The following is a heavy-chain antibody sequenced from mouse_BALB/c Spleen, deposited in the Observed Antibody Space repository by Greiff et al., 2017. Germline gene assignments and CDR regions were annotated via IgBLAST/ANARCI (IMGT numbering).Heavy chain of an antibody. D-gene: IGHD1-2*01. V-gene: IGHV5-6-2*01. J-gene: IGHJ1*01. CDR1: GFTFSSYY. CDR3: ARPTTARYFDV. CDR2: INSNGGST. Sequence: EVKLMESGGGLVKLGGSLKLSCAASGFTFSSYYMSWVRQTPEKRLELVAAINSNGGSTYYPDTVKGRFTISRDNAKNTLYLQMSSLKSEDTALYYCARPTTARYFDVWGAGTTVTVSS.